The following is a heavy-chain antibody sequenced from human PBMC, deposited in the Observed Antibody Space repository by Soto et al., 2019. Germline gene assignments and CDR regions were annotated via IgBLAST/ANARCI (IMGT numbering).Heavy chain of an antibody. J-gene: IGHJ5*02. CDR1: VFTFSNYA. Sequence: PGGSLRLSCEASVFTFSNYAMSWVRQARGKGLEWVSSISSSSTYIYYADSVKGRFTISRDNAKNSLYLQMNSLRAEDTAVYYCARGEDYDYVWGSYRPAFDPWGQGTLVTVSS. CDR2: ISSSSTYI. D-gene: IGHD3-16*02. V-gene: IGHV3-21*01. CDR3: ARGEDYDYVWGSYRPAFDP.